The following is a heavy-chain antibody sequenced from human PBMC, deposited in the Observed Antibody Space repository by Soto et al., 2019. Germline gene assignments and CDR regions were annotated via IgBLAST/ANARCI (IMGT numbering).Heavy chain of an antibody. CDR3: AKDSDTYYDFWSGFHWFDP. Sequence: GGSLRLSCAASGFTFSSYAMSWVRQAPGKGLEWVSAISGSGGSTYYADSVKGRFTISRDNSKNTLYLQMNSLRAEDTAVYYCAKDSDTYYDFWSGFHWFDPWGQGTLVTVSS. J-gene: IGHJ5*02. V-gene: IGHV3-23*01. CDR2: ISGSGGST. D-gene: IGHD3-3*01. CDR1: GFTFSSYA.